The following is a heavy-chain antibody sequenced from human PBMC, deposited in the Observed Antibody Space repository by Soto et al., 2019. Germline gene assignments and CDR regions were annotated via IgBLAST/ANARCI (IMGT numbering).Heavy chain of an antibody. V-gene: IGHV3-23*01. Sequence: EVQLLESGGGLVQPGGSLRLSCVASGFTFSSYAMTWVRQAPGKGLEWISSISDGADGAYYADSVRGRFTISRDNSKNTLSLQMNSLRADDTAIYYCAKVGIGRAPGLDFWAQGTLVTVSS. D-gene: IGHD2-21*01. CDR2: ISDGADGA. CDR1: GFTFSSYA. CDR3: AKVGIGRAPGLDF. J-gene: IGHJ4*02.